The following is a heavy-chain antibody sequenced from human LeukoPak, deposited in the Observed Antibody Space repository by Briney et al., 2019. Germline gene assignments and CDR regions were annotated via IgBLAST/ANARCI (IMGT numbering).Heavy chain of an antibody. CDR3: ARDKYSYGPLDYGDY. V-gene: IGHV3-21*01. D-gene: IGHD5-18*01. Sequence: PGGSLRLSCAASGFTFSSYSMNWVRQAPGKGLEWVSSISSSSSYIYYADSAKGRFTISRDNAKNSLYLQMNSLRAEDTAVYYCARDKYSYGPLDYGDYWGQGTLVTVSS. CDR2: ISSSSSYI. CDR1: GFTFSSYS. J-gene: IGHJ4*02.